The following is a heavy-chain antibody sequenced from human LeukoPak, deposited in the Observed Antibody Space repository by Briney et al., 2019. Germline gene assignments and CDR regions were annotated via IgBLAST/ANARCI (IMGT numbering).Heavy chain of an antibody. V-gene: IGHV3-23*01. Sequence: GGSLRLSCAASGFTFSSYGMSWVRQAPGKGLEWVSAISGSGGSTYYADSVKGRFTISRDNSKNTLYLQMNSLRAEDTAVYYCAKGRHDILTGYDYYYYYMDVWGKGTTVTISS. CDR1: GFTFSSYG. CDR2: ISGSGGST. J-gene: IGHJ6*03. CDR3: AKGRHDILTGYDYYYYYMDV. D-gene: IGHD3-9*01.